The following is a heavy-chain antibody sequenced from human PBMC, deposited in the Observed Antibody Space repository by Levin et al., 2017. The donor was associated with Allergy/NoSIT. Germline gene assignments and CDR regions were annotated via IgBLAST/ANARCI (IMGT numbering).Heavy chain of an antibody. V-gene: IGHV1-69*04. CDR1: GGTFSSYA. D-gene: IGHD3-10*01. Sequence: VASVKVSCKASGGTFSSYAINWVRQAPGQGLEWMGRIIPMFNIANSAQKFQDRVTFTADKSTSTAYMELSSLKSEDTAMYYCARDYGGYGLGSYFAYFDPWGQGTLVTVSS. CDR2: IIPMFNIA. J-gene: IGHJ5*02. CDR3: ARDYGGYGLGSYFAYFDP.